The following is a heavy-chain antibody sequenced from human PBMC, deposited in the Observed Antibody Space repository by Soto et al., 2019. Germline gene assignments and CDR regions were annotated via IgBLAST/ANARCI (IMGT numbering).Heavy chain of an antibody. Sequence: GGSLRLSCAASGFTFSSYSMNWVRQAPGKGLEWVSYISSSSSTIYYADSVKGRFTISRDNAKNSLYLQMNSLRDEDTAVYYCARAAYSSSWYDLDYWGQGTLVTVSS. CDR3: ARAAYSSSWYDLDY. V-gene: IGHV3-48*02. J-gene: IGHJ4*02. D-gene: IGHD6-13*01. CDR1: GFTFSSYS. CDR2: ISSSSSTI.